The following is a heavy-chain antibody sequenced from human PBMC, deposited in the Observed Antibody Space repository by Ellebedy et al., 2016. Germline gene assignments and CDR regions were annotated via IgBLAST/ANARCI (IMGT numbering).Heavy chain of an antibody. J-gene: IGHJ5*02. V-gene: IGHV5-51*01. CDR1: GYSFTSYW. D-gene: IGHD2-2*01. Sequence: GGSLRLSCKGSGYSFTSYWIGWVRQMPGKGLEWMGIIYPGDSDTRYSPSFQGQVTISADKSISTAYLQWSSLKASDTAMYYCARRPAQIGYNWFDPWGQGTLVTVSS. CDR3: ARRPAQIGYNWFDP. CDR2: IYPGDSDT.